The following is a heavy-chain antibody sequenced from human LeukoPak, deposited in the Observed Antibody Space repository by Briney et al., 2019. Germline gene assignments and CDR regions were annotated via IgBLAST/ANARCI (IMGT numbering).Heavy chain of an antibody. CDR3: ARDGPGYSFDY. CDR1: GFTFTGYE. J-gene: IGHJ4*02. V-gene: IGHV3-48*03. Sequence: GGSLRLSCAAPGFTFTGYEMHWVRQAPGKGLEWVSSISTSGSTKYYADSVKGRSTISRDNAKNSLYLQMNSLRAEDTAVYYCARDGPGYSFDYWGQGTLVTVSS. CDR2: ISTSGSTK. D-gene: IGHD5-12*01.